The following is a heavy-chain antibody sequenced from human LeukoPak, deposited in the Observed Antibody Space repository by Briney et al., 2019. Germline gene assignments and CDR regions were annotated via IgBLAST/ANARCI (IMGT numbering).Heavy chain of an antibody. CDR2: ISAYNGNT. V-gene: IGHV1-18*01. Sequence: ASVKVSCKASGHTFTSYGINWVRQAPGQGLEWMGWISAYNGNTNYAQKLQDRVTMTADTSTSTAYMELRSLRSDDTAIYYCARMMSIPVAGHRPLFDYWGQGTLVTVSS. J-gene: IGHJ4*02. CDR3: ARMMSIPVAGHRPLFDY. CDR1: GHTFTSYG. D-gene: IGHD6-19*01.